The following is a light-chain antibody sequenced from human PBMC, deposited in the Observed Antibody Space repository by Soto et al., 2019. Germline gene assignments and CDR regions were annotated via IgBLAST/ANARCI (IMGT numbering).Light chain of an antibody. CDR3: QQYYSTPYT. V-gene: IGKV4-1*01. CDR2: WAS. CDR1: QSVLYSSNNKNY. Sequence: DIVMTQSPDSLAVSLGERATINCKSSQSVLYSSNNKNYLAWYQQKPGQPPKLLIYWASTRESGVPDRFSGSESGTDYTPTISSLQAEDVALYYCQQYYSTPYTFGQETKMEIK. J-gene: IGKJ2*01.